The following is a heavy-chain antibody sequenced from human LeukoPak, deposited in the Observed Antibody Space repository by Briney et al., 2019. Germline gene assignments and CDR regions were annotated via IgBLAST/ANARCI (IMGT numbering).Heavy chain of an antibody. V-gene: IGHV4-39*01. J-gene: IGHJ5*02. CDR1: GGSISSSGYY. D-gene: IGHD1-26*01. CDR2: TYYSGTT. Sequence: SETLSLTCTVSGGSISSSGYYWGWIRQPPGKGLEWIASTYYSGTTYYNPSLKSRVTISVDTSKNQLSLKLSSLTAADTAVYYCARHEYSGSYYGLSWFDPWGQGTLVTVSS. CDR3: ARHEYSGSYYGLSWFDP.